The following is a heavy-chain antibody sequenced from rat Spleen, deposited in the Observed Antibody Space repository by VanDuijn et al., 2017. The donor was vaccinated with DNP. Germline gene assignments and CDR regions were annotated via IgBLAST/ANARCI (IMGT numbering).Heavy chain of an antibody. D-gene: IGHD3-8*01. CDR1: GFSLTSYH. CDR2: ISSGGSS. CDR3: TSKIC. J-gene: IGHJ2*01. Sequence: QVQLKESGPGLVQPSQTLSLACTVSGFSLTSYHVHWVRQPSGKGLEWIVAISSGGSSYYNSALKSRLSISRDTSKSQVFLKMNSLQTEDTAIYFCTSKICWGQGVMVTVSS. V-gene: IGHV2-6*01.